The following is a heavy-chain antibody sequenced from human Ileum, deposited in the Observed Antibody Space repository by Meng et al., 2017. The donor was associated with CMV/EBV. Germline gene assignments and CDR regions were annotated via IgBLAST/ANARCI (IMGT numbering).Heavy chain of an antibody. D-gene: IGHD3-10*01. CDR3: AHGSIRRSQRFHP. V-gene: IGHV2-5*02. CDR1: AFSLTPSGLG. CDR2: IYWDDDK. Sequence: ITVKCSGSTVVKPTTTFTLPCPFSAFSLTPSGLGVGWTRPPPGKALEWVALIYWDDDKRYSPSLKSRLIITKDTSQNQVVLTLTNVDPVDKGTYYCAHGSIRRSQRFHPWGQGILVTVSS. J-gene: IGHJ5*02.